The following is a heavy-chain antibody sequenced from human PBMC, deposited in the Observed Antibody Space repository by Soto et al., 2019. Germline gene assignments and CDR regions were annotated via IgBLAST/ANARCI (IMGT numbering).Heavy chain of an antibody. D-gene: IGHD3-22*01. Sequence: PGGSLRLSCAAPGFTFSSYAMSWVRQAPGKGLEWVSAISGSGGSTYYADSVKGRFTISRDNSKNTLYLQMNSLRAEDTAVYYCAKDLLLPSSSGYYDYWGQGTQVTVSS. V-gene: IGHV3-23*01. CDR3: AKDLLLPSSSGYYDY. CDR1: GFTFSSYA. CDR2: ISGSGGST. J-gene: IGHJ4*02.